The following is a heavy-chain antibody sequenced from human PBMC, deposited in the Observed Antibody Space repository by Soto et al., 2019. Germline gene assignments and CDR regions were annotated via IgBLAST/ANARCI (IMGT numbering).Heavy chain of an antibody. CDR3: ARVDWSYWYFDL. Sequence: QVQLQESGPGLVKPSETLSLTCTVSGASVSSATYYWSWIRQPPGKGLEWIAHIYYSGSTDYNPPLKSRVTIALDTSKNQFSLKLSSVTAADTAVYYCARVDWSYWYFDLWGRGTQVPVSS. J-gene: IGHJ2*01. V-gene: IGHV4-61*01. D-gene: IGHD3-9*01. CDR2: IYYSGST. CDR1: GASVSSATYY.